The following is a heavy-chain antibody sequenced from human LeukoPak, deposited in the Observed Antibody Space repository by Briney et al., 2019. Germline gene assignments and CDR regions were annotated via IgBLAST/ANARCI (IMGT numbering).Heavy chain of an antibody. CDR3: ARRRYGLGGYTDAFDI. CDR1: GFTFISYD. CDR2: IDTAGGT. V-gene: IGHV3-13*04. J-gene: IGHJ3*02. D-gene: IGHD3-10*01. Sequence: GGPLRLSCAASGFTFISYDMHWVRQPTGKGLEWVSGIDTAGGTYYAGSVKGRFTISRENAKNSLSLQMDSLRAGDTAVYYCARRRYGLGGYTDAFDIWGQGTMDPVSS.